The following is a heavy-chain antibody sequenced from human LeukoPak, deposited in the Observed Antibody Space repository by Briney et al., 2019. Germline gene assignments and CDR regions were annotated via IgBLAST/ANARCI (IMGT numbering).Heavy chain of an antibody. D-gene: IGHD2-21*02. CDR1: GFTLSSYW. V-gene: IGHV3-74*01. CDR3: ARAAYCGGDSFLSLDV. Sequence: GGSLRLSCAASGFTLSSYWMHWVRQAPGKGLVWVSRINSDGSSTSYADSVKGRFTISRDNAKNTLYLQMNSLRAEDTAVYYCARAAYCGGDSFLSLDVWGQGTTVTVSS. CDR2: INSDGSST. J-gene: IGHJ6*02.